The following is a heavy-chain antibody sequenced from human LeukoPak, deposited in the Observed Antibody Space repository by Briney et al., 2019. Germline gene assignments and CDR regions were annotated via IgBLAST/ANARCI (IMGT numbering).Heavy chain of an antibody. CDR1: GYTFTGYY. Sequence: ASVKVSCKASGYTFTGYYMHWVRQAPGQGLEWMGWINPNSGGTHYAQKFQGRVTMTRDTPITTAYMDLSRLTSDDTAVYYCARVASIIAPDAFDIWGQGTMVTVSS. J-gene: IGHJ3*02. D-gene: IGHD2/OR15-2a*01. V-gene: IGHV1-2*02. CDR2: INPNSGGT. CDR3: ARVASIIAPDAFDI.